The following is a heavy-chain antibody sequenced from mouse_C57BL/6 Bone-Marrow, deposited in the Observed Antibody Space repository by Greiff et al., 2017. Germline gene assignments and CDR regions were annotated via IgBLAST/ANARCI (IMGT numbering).Heavy chain of an antibody. J-gene: IGHJ1*03. CDR3: ARDSNYVGYLDV. Sequence: QVQLQQPGAELVMPGASVKLSCKASGYTFTSYWMHWVKQRPGQGLEWIGEIDPADSYTNYNQKFKGKSTLPVDKSSSTAYMQLSRLTSEDSADYYCARDSNYVGYLDVWGKGTTVTVSS. V-gene: IGHV1-69*01. D-gene: IGHD2-5*01. CDR1: GYTFTSYW. CDR2: IDPADSYT.